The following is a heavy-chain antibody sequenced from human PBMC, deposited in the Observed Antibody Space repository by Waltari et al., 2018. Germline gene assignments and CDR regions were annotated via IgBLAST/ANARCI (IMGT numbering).Heavy chain of an antibody. CDR2: LYWNDDK. CDR3: AHKRWNDYGDYDDY. Sequence: QITLKESGPTLVKPTQTLTLTCTFSGFSLSTSGVGVGWIRQPPGKALEWLALLYWNDDKLYSPSLKSRLTITKDTSKNQVVLTMTNMDPVDTATYYCAHKRWNDYGDYDDYWGQGTLVTVSS. D-gene: IGHD4-17*01. J-gene: IGHJ4*02. V-gene: IGHV2-5*01. CDR1: GFSLSTSGVG.